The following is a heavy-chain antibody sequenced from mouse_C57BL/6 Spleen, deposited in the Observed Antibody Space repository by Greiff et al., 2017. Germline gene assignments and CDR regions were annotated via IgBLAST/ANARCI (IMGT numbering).Heavy chain of an antibody. CDR3: ARRGYGNYVEAMDY. CDR2: INPNNGGT. Sequence: EVQLQQSGPELVKPGASVKISCKASGYTFTDYYMNWVKQSHGKSLEWIGDINPNNGGTSYNQKFKGKATLTVDKSSSTAYMELRSLTSEDSAVYYCARRGYGNYVEAMDYWGQGTSVTVSS. CDR1: GYTFTDYY. V-gene: IGHV1-26*01. D-gene: IGHD2-10*02. J-gene: IGHJ4*01.